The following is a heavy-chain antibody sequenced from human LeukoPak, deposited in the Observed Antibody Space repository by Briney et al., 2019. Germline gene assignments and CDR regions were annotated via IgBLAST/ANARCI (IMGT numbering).Heavy chain of an antibody. V-gene: IGHV1-18*01. CDR1: GYTFTSYG. CDR3: ARQQIFPYHASYYDSSGYPLGWFDP. D-gene: IGHD3-22*01. J-gene: IGHJ5*02. Sequence: ASVTVSCKASGYTFTSYGISWVRQAPGQGLEWMGWISAYNGNTNHAQKLQGRVTMTTDTSTSTAYMELRSLRSDDTAVYYCARQQIFPYHASYYDSSGYPLGWFDPWGQGTLVTVSS. CDR2: ISAYNGNT.